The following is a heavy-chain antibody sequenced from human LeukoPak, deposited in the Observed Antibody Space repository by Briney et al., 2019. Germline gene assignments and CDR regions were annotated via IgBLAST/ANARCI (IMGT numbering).Heavy chain of an antibody. V-gene: IGHV3-23*01. CDR2: ISGSGGST. J-gene: IGHJ3*02. Sequence: GGSLRLSCAASGVTLSSYAMSWVRQAPGKGLEWVSAISGSGGSTYYADSVKGRFTISRDNSKNTLYLQMNSLRAEDTAVYYCAKAPSRIAVAANLYAFDIWGQGTMVTVSS. CDR3: AKAPSRIAVAANLYAFDI. CDR1: GVTLSSYA. D-gene: IGHD6-19*01.